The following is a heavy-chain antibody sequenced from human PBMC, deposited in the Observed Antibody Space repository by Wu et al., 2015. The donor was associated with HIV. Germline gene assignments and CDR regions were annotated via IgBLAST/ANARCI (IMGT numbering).Heavy chain of an antibody. V-gene: IGHV1-2*02. Sequence: QVQLVQSGAEVKKPGASVKVSCKASGYTFTGYYMHWVRQAPGQGLEWMGWINPNSGGTNYAQKFQGRVTMTRDTSISTAYMELSRLRSDDTAVYYCARWYCSSTSCYAFDIWGQGTMVTVSS. CDR1: GYTFTGYY. D-gene: IGHD2-2*01. CDR3: ARWYCSSTSCYAFDI. J-gene: IGHJ3*02. CDR2: INPNSGGT.